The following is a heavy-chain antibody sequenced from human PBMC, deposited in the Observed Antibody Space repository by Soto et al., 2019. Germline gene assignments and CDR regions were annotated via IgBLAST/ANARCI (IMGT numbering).Heavy chain of an antibody. J-gene: IGHJ2*01. CDR3: ARDTERYCSGGSCYSGSNWYFDL. Sequence: QVQLVQSGAEVKKPGASVKVSCKASGYTFTSYYMHWVRQAPGQGLEWMGIINPSGGSTSYAQKFQGRVTMTRDTSTSKVYMELSSLRSEDTAVYYCARDTERYCSGGSCYSGSNWYFDLWGRGTLVTVSS. CDR1: GYTFTSYY. D-gene: IGHD2-15*01. V-gene: IGHV1-46*03. CDR2: INPSGGST.